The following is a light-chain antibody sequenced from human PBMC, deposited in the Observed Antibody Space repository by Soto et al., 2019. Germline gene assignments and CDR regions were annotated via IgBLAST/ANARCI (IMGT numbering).Light chain of an antibody. CDR1: SGHSSYT. J-gene: IGLJ3*02. V-gene: IGLV4-69*01. CDR2: VNSDGSH. CDR3: QTWATGIRV. Sequence: QLVLTQSPSASASLGASVKLTCTLNSGHSSYTIAWHQQQPEKGPRYLMKVNSDGSHTKGDGIPDRFAGSSSGAERYLTISSRQSEDEADYYCQTWATGIRVFGGGTKVTVL.